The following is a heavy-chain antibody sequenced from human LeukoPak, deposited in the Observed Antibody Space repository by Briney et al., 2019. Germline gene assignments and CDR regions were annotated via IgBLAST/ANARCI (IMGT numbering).Heavy chain of an antibody. V-gene: IGHV3-66*01. CDR3: ATWGGTPYFQH. Sequence: QSGGSLRLSCAASGFIVSSNYVSWVRQAPGKGLEWVSVIYSGGSTYYADSVKGRFIISRDNSKNTLYLQMNSLRAEDTAVYYCATWGGTPYFQHWGQGTLVTVSS. CDR2: IYSGGST. CDR1: GFIVSSNY. J-gene: IGHJ1*01. D-gene: IGHD3-16*01.